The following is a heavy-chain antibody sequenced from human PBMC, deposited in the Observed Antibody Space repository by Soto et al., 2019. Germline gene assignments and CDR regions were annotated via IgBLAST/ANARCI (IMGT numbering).Heavy chain of an antibody. J-gene: IGHJ4*02. CDR3: TTEADGTTFFDH. V-gene: IGHV3-15*07. CDR1: GFIFRNAW. CDR2: IKTKGDGGTI. Sequence: EVQLVESGGGLVKPGGSLRLSCAGSGFIFRNAWRNWVRQAPGKGLEWVGRIKTKGDGGTIDYAAPVNGRFTISRNDSENALYLQMDGLKTEDTAVYYCTTEADGTTFFDHWGQGTLVTVSS. D-gene: IGHD3-16*01.